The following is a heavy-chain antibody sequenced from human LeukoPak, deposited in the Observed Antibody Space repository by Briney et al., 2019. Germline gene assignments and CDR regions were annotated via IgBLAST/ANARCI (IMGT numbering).Heavy chain of an antibody. CDR3: VRDWSTMTISKYFDY. V-gene: IGHV3-30*03. CDR1: GFTLSSND. J-gene: IGHJ4*02. Sequence: GGSLRLSCAASGFTLSSNDLHWVRQAPGKGLECVAVISFDVNDKHYADSVKGRFTISRDNSKNTLYLQMNSLRAEDTAVYNCVRDWSTMTISKYFDYWGQGTLVTVSS. CDR2: ISFDVNDK. D-gene: IGHD4-17*01.